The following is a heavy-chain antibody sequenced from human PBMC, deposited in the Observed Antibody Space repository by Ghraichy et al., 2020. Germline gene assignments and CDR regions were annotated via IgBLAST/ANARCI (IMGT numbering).Heavy chain of an antibody. Sequence: SETLSLTCTVSGGSISSSSYYWAWIRQPPGKGLDWIGSIYYSGITYHNPSLKSRVTISVDTSKKQFSLKLSSVTAADTAVYYCARDGITGTRALDYWGQGTLVTVYS. J-gene: IGHJ4*02. D-gene: IGHD1-7*01. V-gene: IGHV4-39*07. CDR2: IYYSGIT. CDR3: ARDGITGTRALDY. CDR1: GGSISSSSYY.